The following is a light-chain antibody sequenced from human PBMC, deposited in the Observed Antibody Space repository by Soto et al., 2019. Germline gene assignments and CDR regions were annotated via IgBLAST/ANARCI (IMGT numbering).Light chain of an antibody. V-gene: IGKV3-15*01. CDR3: QQYNNWPQT. CDR1: QTINNN. Sequence: EIVLTQSPGTLSLSPGERATLSCRASQTINNNVAWYQLKDGQVPRLLIYGASTRAADVPARFSGGGSGTEFTPTISSLQSEDFAEYHCQQYNNWPQTFGQGTKV. J-gene: IGKJ1*01. CDR2: GAS.